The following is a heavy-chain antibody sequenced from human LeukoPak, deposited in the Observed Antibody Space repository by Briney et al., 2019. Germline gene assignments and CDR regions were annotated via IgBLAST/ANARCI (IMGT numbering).Heavy chain of an antibody. V-gene: IGHV1-69*13. J-gene: IGHJ3*02. CDR2: IIPIFGTA. Sequence: SVKVSCKASGGTFSSYAISWVRQAPGQGLEWMGGIIPIFGTANYAQKFQGRVTITADESTSTAYMELSSLRSEDTAVYYCARVPPDQYDFWSGGAAFDIWGQGTMVTVSS. D-gene: IGHD3-3*01. CDR1: GGTFSSYA. CDR3: ARVPPDQYDFWSGGAAFDI.